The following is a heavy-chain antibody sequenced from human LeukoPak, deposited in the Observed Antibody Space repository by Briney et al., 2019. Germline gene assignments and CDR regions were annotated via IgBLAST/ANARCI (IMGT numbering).Heavy chain of an antibody. CDR3: ARDPSGHDILTAKDY. CDR1: GFTFSSYT. Sequence: GGSLRLSCAASGFTFSSYTMNWVRQPPGKGLEWVSNIGTSSTTIYYADSVKGRFTISRDNAKNSLYLQMNSLRAEDTAVYYCARDPSGHDILTAKDYWGQGTLVTVSS. D-gene: IGHD3-9*01. V-gene: IGHV3-48*04. CDR2: IGTSSTTI. J-gene: IGHJ4*02.